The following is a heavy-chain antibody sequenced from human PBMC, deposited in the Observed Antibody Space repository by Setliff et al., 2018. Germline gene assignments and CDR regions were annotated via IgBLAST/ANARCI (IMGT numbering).Heavy chain of an antibody. V-gene: IGHV1-18*04. D-gene: IGHD2-8*01. J-gene: IGHJ4*02. CDR3: ERLVRYCTSSACQRTSDGDF. CDR1: GYAFSNYG. Sequence: SVKVSCKASGYAFSNYGIAWVRQAPGQGLEWMGWISGYTGNTYYAQKFQGRVSMTTDTSTDTAYMELRGLRSDDTAVYYCERLVRYCTSSACQRTSDGDFWGQGTQVTVSS. CDR2: ISGYTGNT.